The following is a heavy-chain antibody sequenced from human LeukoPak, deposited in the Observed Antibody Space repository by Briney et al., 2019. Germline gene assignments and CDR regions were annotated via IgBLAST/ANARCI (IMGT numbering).Heavy chain of an antibody. CDR3: ARGIGYYGSGSNPFDY. CDR1: GYSISSGYY. J-gene: IGHJ4*02. Sequence: SETLSLTCTVSGYSISSGYYWGWIRQPPGKGLEWIGSIYHSGSTYYNPSLKSRVTISVDMSKNQFSLKLSSVTAADTAVYYCARGIGYYGSGSNPFDYWGQGTLVTVSS. D-gene: IGHD3-10*01. CDR2: IYHSGST. V-gene: IGHV4-38-2*02.